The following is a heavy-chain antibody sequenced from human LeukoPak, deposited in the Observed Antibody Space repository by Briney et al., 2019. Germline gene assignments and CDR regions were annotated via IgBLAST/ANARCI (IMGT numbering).Heavy chain of an antibody. CDR2: IYSSDNT. Sequence: GGSLRLPCAASGFTVSGNYMSWVRQAPGKGLEWVSVIYSSDNTYYIDSVKGRFTISRDNSKNTLYLQMNSLRAEDTAVYYCAGRRVLDASFDYWGQGTLVTVSS. V-gene: IGHV3-66*02. D-gene: IGHD3-16*01. CDR3: AGRRVLDASFDY. CDR1: GFTVSGNY. J-gene: IGHJ4*02.